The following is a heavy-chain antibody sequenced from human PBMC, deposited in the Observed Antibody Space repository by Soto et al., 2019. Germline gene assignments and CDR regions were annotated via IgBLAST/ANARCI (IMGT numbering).Heavy chain of an antibody. D-gene: IGHD3-10*01. CDR1: GFSLSTSGVG. Sequence: QITLKESGPTLVKPTQTLTLTCTFSGFSLSTSGVGVGWIRQPPGKALEWLALIYWDDDKRYSPSLKSRLTITKDTSKDPVGLTMTNVDPVDTATYYCAHTGGDYYGSGQFDYWGQGTLVTVSS. V-gene: IGHV2-5*02. J-gene: IGHJ4*02. CDR2: IYWDDDK. CDR3: AHTGGDYYGSGQFDY.